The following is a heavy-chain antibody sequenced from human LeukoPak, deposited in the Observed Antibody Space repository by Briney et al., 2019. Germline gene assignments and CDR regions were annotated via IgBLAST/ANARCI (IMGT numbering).Heavy chain of an antibody. CDR3: AREFGYGSGSFFDY. D-gene: IGHD3-10*01. V-gene: IGHV1-69*01. CDR2: IIPIFGTA. Sequence: SVKVSCKASGGTLSNYAISWVRQAPGQGLEWMGGIIPIFGTANYAQKFQGRVTITADESTSTAYMELSSLRSEDTAVYYCAREFGYGSGSFFDYWGQGTLVTVSS. CDR1: GGTLSNYA. J-gene: IGHJ4*02.